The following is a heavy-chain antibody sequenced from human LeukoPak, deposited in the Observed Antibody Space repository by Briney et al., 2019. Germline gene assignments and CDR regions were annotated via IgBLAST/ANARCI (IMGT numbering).Heavy chain of an antibody. J-gene: IGHJ5*02. V-gene: IGHV1-8*01. D-gene: IGHD6-13*01. Sequence: ASVKVSCKASGYTFTSYDINWVRQATGQGLEWMGWMNPNSGNTGYAQKFQGRVTMTRNTSISTAYMELSSLRSEDTAVYYCARGGWQQLAFDPWGQGTLVTVSS. CDR2: MNPNSGNT. CDR1: GYTFTSYD. CDR3: ARGGWQQLAFDP.